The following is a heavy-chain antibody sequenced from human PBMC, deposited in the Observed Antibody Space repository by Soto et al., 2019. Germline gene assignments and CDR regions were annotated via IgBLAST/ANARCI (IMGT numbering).Heavy chain of an antibody. CDR3: ARVIMVRGVRHWFDP. V-gene: IGHV1-69*01. CDR1: GGTFSSYA. D-gene: IGHD3-10*01. CDR2: IIPIFGTA. Sequence: QVQLVQSGAEVKKPGSSVKVSCKASGGTFSSYAISWVRQAPGQRLEWMGGIIPIFGTANYAQQFQGRVTITADQSTSTAYMELSSLRSEEPAVDYCARVIMVRGVRHWFDPWGQGTLVTVSS. J-gene: IGHJ5*02.